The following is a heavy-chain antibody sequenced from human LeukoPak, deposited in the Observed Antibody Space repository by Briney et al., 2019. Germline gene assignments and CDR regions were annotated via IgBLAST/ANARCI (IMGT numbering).Heavy chain of an antibody. CDR3: ARESPRGSGDFVGGFDY. V-gene: IGHV4-30-4*01. J-gene: IGHJ4*02. Sequence: SETLSLTCTVSGGSITSGDCYWNWIRQPPGKGLEWIGHIYYSGTTYYNPSLESRVTMSVDTSKNQFSLKLTSVTAADTAVYYWARESPRGSGDFVGGFDYWGQGALITVSS. CDR2: IYYSGTT. CDR1: GGSITSGDCY. D-gene: IGHD4-17*01.